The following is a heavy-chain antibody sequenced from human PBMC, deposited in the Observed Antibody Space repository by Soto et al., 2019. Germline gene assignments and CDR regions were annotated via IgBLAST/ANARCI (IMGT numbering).Heavy chain of an antibody. J-gene: IGHJ4*02. D-gene: IGHD3-10*01. CDR3: AREGVAFDY. V-gene: IGHV4-59*01. Sequence: PSETLSLTCTVSGGSISSYYWSWIRQPPGKGLEWIGYIYYSGSTNYNPSLKSRVTISVDTSKNQFSLKLSSVTAADTAVYYRAREGVAFDYWGQGTLVTVSS. CDR2: IYYSGST. CDR1: GGSISSYY.